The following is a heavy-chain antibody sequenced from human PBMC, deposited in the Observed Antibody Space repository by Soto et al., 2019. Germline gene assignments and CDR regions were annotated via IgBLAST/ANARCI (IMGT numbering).Heavy chain of an antibody. CDR2: ISAYNGNT. CDR1: GYTFTSYG. D-gene: IGHD5-12*01. V-gene: IGHV1-18*01. CDR3: ARVLGHDDTPGGRPRYFDL. J-gene: IGHJ2*01. Sequence: ASVKVSCKASGYTFTSYGISWVRQAPGQGLEWMGWISAYNGNTTYAQKLQGRVTMTTVTSRSTAYMELRSLRTDDPAVYYCARVLGHDDTPGGRPRYFDLWGRGTLVTVCS.